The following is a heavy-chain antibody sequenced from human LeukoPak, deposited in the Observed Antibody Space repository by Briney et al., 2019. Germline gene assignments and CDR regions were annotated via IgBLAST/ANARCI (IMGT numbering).Heavy chain of an antibody. CDR1: GGSISSSNW. D-gene: IGHD4-23*01. CDR3: ARGGRWTKVCYFDY. J-gene: IGHJ4*02. CDR2: INHSGST. Sequence: SGTLSLTCAVSGGSISSSNWWSWVRQPPGKGLEWIGEINHSGSTNYNPSLKSRVTISVDTSKNQFSLKLSSVTAADTAVYYCARGGRWTKVCYFDYWGQGTLVTVSS. V-gene: IGHV4-4*02.